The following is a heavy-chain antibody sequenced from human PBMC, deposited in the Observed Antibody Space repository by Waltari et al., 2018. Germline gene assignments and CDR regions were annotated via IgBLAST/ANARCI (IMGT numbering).Heavy chain of an antibody. Sequence: DVRLSGSGGGLAQPGGSLRLSCVASEFTLSNSAMSWVRQAPGKGLEWVSALVRSGFGTHYADSVKGRFAISRDNAKNTLYLQMNSLRAEDTAVYYCAKCEMYDSGWCAFFRYWGQGTLVTVSS. CDR3: AKCEMYDSGWCAFFRY. CDR1: EFTLSNSA. D-gene: IGHD6-19*01. J-gene: IGHJ4*02. CDR2: LVRSGFGT. V-gene: IGHV3-23*01.